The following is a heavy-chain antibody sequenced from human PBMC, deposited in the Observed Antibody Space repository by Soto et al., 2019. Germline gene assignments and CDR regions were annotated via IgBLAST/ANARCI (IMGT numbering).Heavy chain of an antibody. CDR1: GGSIRGSNW. CDR2: FYLGGST. J-gene: IGHJ3*02. D-gene: IGHD3-3*02. V-gene: IGHV4-4*02. CDR3: ARVLGNDAFDI. Sequence: QVQLQESGPGLVKPSGPLSPTCAVSGGSIRGSNWWSWFRNPPGKGLEWIGEFYLGGSTNYNPSLKSRVTISVDKSKNQFSLKLSSVTAADTAVYYCARVLGNDAFDIWGQGTMVTVSS.